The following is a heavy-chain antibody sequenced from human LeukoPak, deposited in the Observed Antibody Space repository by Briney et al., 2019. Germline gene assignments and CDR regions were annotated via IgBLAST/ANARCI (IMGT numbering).Heavy chain of an antibody. J-gene: IGHJ4*02. D-gene: IGHD6-19*01. CDR1: GFTFSSYA. CDR3: AREQWLVRRQGVVDY. CDR2: ISYDGSNK. Sequence: GGSLRLSCAASGFTFSSYAMHWVRQAPGKGLEWVAVISYDGSNKYYADSVKGRFTISRDNSKNTLYLQMNSLRAEDTAVYYCAREQWLVRRQGVVDYWGQGTLVTVSS. V-gene: IGHV3-30-3*01.